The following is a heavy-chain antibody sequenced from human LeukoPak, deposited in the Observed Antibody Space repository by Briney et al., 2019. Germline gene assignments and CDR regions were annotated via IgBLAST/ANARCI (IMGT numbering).Heavy chain of an antibody. V-gene: IGHV3-53*01. J-gene: IGHJ4*02. Sequence: GGSLRLSCAASGFTFNYAWMSWVRQVPGKGLEWVSVIYSGGSTYYADSVKGRFTISRDKSKNTVYPQMNSLRAEDTAVYYCARAILSFGVVNYFDYWGQGTLVTVSS. CDR3: ARAILSFGVVNYFDY. CDR1: GFTFNYAW. D-gene: IGHD3-3*01. CDR2: IYSGGST.